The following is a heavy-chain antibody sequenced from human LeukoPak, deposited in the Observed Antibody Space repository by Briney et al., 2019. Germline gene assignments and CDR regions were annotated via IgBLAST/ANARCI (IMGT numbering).Heavy chain of an antibody. CDR2: ISAYNGNT. CDR1: GYTFTSYG. D-gene: IGHD4-17*01. V-gene: IGHV1-18*01. CDR3: ASLLWGTVTTGDDAFDI. J-gene: IGHJ3*02. Sequence: ASVNVSCKSSGYTFTSYGIRWVRQAPGQGLEWMGWISAYNGNTNYAQKLQGRATMTTATSTSTAYMELRTLRSDDTAVYYCASLLWGTVTTGDDAFDIWGQGTMVTVSS.